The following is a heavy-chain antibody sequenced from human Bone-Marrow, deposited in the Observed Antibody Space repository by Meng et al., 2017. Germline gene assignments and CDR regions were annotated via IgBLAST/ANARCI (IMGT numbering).Heavy chain of an antibody. J-gene: IGHJ4*02. Sequence: ASVKVSCKASGYTFTSYDINWVRQATGQGLEWMGWMNPNSGNTGYAQKFQGRVTMTRSTSTSTAHMELSSLRSEDTAVYYCARDQEEFGIDYWGQGTLVTVSS. D-gene: IGHD3-10*01. CDR2: MNPNSGNT. CDR1: GYTFTSYD. V-gene: IGHV1-8*01. CDR3: ARDQEEFGIDY.